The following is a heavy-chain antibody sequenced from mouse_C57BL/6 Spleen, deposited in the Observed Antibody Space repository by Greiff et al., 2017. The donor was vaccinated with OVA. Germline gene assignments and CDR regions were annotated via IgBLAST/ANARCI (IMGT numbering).Heavy chain of an antibody. V-gene: IGHV14-2*01. CDR1: GFNIKDYY. Sequence: EVQLQQSGAELVKPGASVKLSCTASGFNIKDYYMHWVKQRTEQGLEWIGRIDPEDGETKYAPKFQGKATITADTSSNTAYLQLSSLTSEDTAVYYCASITTVVAVYYAMDYWGQGTSVTVSS. CDR2: IDPEDGET. CDR3: ASITTVVAVYYAMDY. D-gene: IGHD1-1*01. J-gene: IGHJ4*01.